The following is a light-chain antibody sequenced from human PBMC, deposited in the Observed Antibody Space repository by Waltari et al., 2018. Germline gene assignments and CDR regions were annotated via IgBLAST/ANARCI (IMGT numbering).Light chain of an antibody. Sequence: SYELTPPPSVTVSPGQTARIACPGDELTDPDVHWYQQRPGRAPVVVIYKDTKRPSGIPERFSGSSSGKTVTLTISGVQAEDESDYYCQSADSTGSDVVFGGGTKLTVL. V-gene: IGLV3-25*03. CDR2: KDT. CDR3: QSADSTGSDVV. J-gene: IGLJ2*01. CDR1: ELTDPD.